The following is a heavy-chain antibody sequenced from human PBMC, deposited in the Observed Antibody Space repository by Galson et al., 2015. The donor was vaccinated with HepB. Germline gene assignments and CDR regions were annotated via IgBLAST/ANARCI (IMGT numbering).Heavy chain of an antibody. V-gene: IGHV3-7*01. D-gene: IGHD3-9*01. CDR1: GFTFTRYF. CDR3: ATDSLSGFS. Sequence: SLRLSCAASGFTFTRYFMIWVRQAPGKGLEWVANIKEDGSEQYYVDSVKVRFTISRDNAKSSLSLQMNSLRAEDTAVYYCATDSLSGFSWGQGTLVTVSS. J-gene: IGHJ5*02. CDR2: IKEDGSEQ.